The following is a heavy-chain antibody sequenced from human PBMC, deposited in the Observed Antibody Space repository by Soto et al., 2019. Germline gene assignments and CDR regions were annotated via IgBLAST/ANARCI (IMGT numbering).Heavy chain of an antibody. V-gene: IGHV4-34*01. CDR3: RFLWFGEFPDY. D-gene: IGHD3-10*01. J-gene: IGHJ4*02. CDR2: INHSGST. CDR1: GGSFSGYY. Sequence: QVQLQQWGAGLLKPSETLSLTCAVYGGSFSGYYWSWIRQPPGKGLEWIGEINHSGSTNYNPSLKSRVTISVDTSKNPFSLKLSSVTAADTAVYYCRFLWFGEFPDYWGQGTLVTVSS.